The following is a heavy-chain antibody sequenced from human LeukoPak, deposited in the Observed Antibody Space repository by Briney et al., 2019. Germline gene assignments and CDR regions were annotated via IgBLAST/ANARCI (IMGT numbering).Heavy chain of an antibody. Sequence: SENLSCTGAVYALSISGYYWSWLRPPPGKGLKWSVVINHSVSTNYNPSLNSRAIISVDTSKNQFSLQLSSVTAADTAVYYCARGQYARTIFGVVISTDWFDPWGKGTLVTVSS. CDR3: ARGQYARTIFGVVISTDWFDP. CDR2: INHSVST. CDR1: ALSISGYY. J-gene: IGHJ5*02. V-gene: IGHV4-34*01. D-gene: IGHD3-3*01.